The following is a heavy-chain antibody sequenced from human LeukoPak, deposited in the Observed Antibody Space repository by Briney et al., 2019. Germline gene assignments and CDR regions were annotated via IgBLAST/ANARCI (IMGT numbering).Heavy chain of an antibody. CDR3: ARGPRAAADDY. Sequence: ASVKVSCKASGSTFINYAINWGRQAPGQRPEWIGWINAGNGNTKYSQKFQGRVTITRDTSASTAYMELSSLTSEDTGIYYCARGPRAAADDYWGQGTLVTVSS. V-gene: IGHV1-3*01. J-gene: IGHJ4*02. CDR2: INAGNGNT. D-gene: IGHD6-13*01. CDR1: GSTFINYA.